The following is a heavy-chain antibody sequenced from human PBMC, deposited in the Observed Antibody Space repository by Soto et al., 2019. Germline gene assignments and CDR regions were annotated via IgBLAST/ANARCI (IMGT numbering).Heavy chain of an antibody. V-gene: IGHV3-30*04. CDR1: GLTFSRYA. J-gene: IGHJ4*02. CDR2: ISRDGSNK. Sequence: GGSLRLSCAASGLTFSRYAIHWVRQAPGKGLEWVAVISRDGSNKYYVDSVKGRFTISRDNSKNTLYLQMNSLRDEDTAVYYCARSRNSAVADSFDFWGQGTLVTVSS. D-gene: IGHD3-10*01. CDR3: ARSRNSAVADSFDF.